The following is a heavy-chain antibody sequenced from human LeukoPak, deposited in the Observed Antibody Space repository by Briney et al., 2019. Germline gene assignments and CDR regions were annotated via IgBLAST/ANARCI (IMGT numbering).Heavy chain of an antibody. D-gene: IGHD3-10*01. Sequence: GGSLRLSCAASGVTFTSYAMSWVRQAPGKGLEWVSVISGSGGSTYYADSVKGRFTIYRDNSKNTLYLQMNSLRAEDTAVYYCAKEGYYGSGPYCYYYGMDVWGQGTTVTVSS. CDR1: GVTFTSYA. CDR2: ISGSGGST. V-gene: IGHV3-23*01. J-gene: IGHJ6*02. CDR3: AKEGYYGSGPYCYYYGMDV.